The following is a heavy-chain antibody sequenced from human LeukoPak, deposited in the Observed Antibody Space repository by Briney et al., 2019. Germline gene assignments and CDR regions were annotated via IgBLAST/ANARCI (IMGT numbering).Heavy chain of an antibody. CDR3: ARVGYDIWALFDP. CDR1: GFTVSSNY. Sequence: GGSLRLSCAASGFTVSSNYMSWVRQAPGKGLEWVSVIYSGGSTYYADSVKGRFTISRDNSKNTLYLQMNSLRAEDSAVYYCARVGYDIWALFDPWGQGTLVTVSS. D-gene: IGHD3-9*01. V-gene: IGHV3-66*01. CDR2: IYSGGST. J-gene: IGHJ5*02.